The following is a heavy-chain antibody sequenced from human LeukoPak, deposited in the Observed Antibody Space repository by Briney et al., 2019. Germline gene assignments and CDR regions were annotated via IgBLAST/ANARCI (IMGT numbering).Heavy chain of an antibody. V-gene: IGHV3-23*01. CDR2: ISGSGGST. Sequence: GGSLRLSCEASGFTFSSYAMSWVRQAPGKGLEWVSAISGSGGSTYYADSVKGRFTISRDNSKNTLYLQMNSLRAEDTAVYYCAKDLEEYYDSSGYNDYWGQGTLVTVSS. J-gene: IGHJ4*02. D-gene: IGHD3-22*01. CDR3: AKDLEEYYDSSGYNDY. CDR1: GFTFSSYA.